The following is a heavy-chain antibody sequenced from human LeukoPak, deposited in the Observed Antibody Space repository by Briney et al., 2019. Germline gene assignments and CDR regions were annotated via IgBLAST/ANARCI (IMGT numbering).Heavy chain of an antibody. D-gene: IGHD2-15*01. CDR2: IFHSGTP. Sequence: SETLSLTCTVSGGSISSYYWSWIRQPPGKALEWIGYIFHSGTPHYHPSLKSRVTISIDTSENQFSLKLSSVTAAETAVYYCARKVYSFDVFDYWGQGTLVTVSS. CDR1: GGSISSYY. CDR3: ARKVYSFDVFDY. J-gene: IGHJ4*02. V-gene: IGHV4-59*01.